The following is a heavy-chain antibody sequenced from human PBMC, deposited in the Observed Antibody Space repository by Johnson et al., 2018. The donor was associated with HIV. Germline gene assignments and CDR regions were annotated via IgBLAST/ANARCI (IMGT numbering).Heavy chain of an antibody. CDR1: GFTFSDYN. V-gene: IGHV3-66*02. D-gene: IGHD7-27*01. CDR2: IYSGGST. Sequence: VQLVESGGGLIQPGGSLRLSCAASGFTFSDYNMSWIRQAPGKGLEWVSVIYSGGSTYYADSVKGRFTISRDNSKNTLYLQMNSLRAEDTAVYYCATGDGRGAFDIWGQGTMVTVSS. J-gene: IGHJ3*02. CDR3: ATGDGRGAFDI.